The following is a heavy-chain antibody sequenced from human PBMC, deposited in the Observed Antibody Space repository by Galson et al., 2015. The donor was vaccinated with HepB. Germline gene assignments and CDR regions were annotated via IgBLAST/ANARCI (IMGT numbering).Heavy chain of an antibody. Sequence: SLRLSCAASGFTFSSYAMHWVRQAPGKGLEWVAVISYDGSNKYYADSVKGRFTISRDNSKNTLYLQMNSLRAEDTAVYYCARSQVVPAAPFDLWGRGTLVTVSS. CDR3: ARSQVVPAAPFDL. D-gene: IGHD2-2*01. CDR1: GFTFSSYA. CDR2: ISYDGSNK. J-gene: IGHJ2*01. V-gene: IGHV3-30-3*01.